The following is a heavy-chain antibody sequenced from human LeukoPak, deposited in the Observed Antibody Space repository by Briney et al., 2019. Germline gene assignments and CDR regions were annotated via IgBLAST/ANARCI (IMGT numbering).Heavy chain of an antibody. Sequence: ASVKVSCKASGGTFSSYAFSWVRQAPGQGLEWMGWINPNSGGTNYAQKFQGWVTMTRDTSISTAYMELSRLRSDDTAVYYCARRYYGDYLDYWGQGTLVTVSS. D-gene: IGHD4-17*01. CDR2: INPNSGGT. J-gene: IGHJ4*02. CDR1: GGTFSSYA. CDR3: ARRYYGDYLDY. V-gene: IGHV1-2*04.